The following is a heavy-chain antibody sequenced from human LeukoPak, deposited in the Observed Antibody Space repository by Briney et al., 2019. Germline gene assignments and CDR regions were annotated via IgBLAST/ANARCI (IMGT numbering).Heavy chain of an antibody. CDR2: ISTYNGNT. V-gene: IGHV1-18*01. D-gene: IGHD5-18*01. CDR3: ARRRGYSYGYGPVTYYFDY. Sequence: ASVKVSCKASGYTFTSYGINWVRQAPGQGLEWMGWISTYNGNTNYAQKFQGRVTMTRNTSISTAYMELSSLRSEDTAVYYCARRRGYSYGYGPVTYYFDYWGQGTLVTVSS. J-gene: IGHJ4*02. CDR1: GYTFTSYG.